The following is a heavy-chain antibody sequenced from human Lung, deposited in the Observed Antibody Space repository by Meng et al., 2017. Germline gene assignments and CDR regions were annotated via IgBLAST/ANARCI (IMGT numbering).Heavy chain of an antibody. D-gene: IGHD4-11*01. J-gene: IGHJ4*02. V-gene: IGHV4-34*01. Sequence: QVQLQQWGAGLLQPSETLFRTCVVSGGSFSDYYWSWIRPPPGKGLEWIGEINHSGSTNYNPSLESRATISVDTSQNNLSLKLSSVTAADSAVYYCARGPTTMAHDFDYWGQGTLVTVSS. CDR2: INHSGST. CDR3: ARGPTTMAHDFDY. CDR1: GGSFSDYY.